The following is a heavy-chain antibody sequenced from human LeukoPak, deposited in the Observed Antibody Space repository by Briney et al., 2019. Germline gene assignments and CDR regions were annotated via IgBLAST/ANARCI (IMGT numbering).Heavy chain of an antibody. CDR1: GFTFNNYA. J-gene: IGHJ4*02. CDR3: AKDKHEVVPAADEY. Sequence: GGSLRLSCAASGFTFNNYAMSWVRQTPGKGPEWVSGISGSASSTYYTDSVKGRFTISRDNSKNTLCLQMNSLRAEDTALYYCAKDKHEVVPAADEYWGQGTLVTVSS. CDR2: ISGSASST. V-gene: IGHV3-23*01. D-gene: IGHD2-2*01.